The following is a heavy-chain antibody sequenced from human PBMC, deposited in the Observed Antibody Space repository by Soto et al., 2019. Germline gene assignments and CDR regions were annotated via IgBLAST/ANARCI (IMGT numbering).Heavy chain of an antibody. V-gene: IGHV5-51*01. D-gene: IGHD6-19*01. CDR2: IYPGDSDT. CDR3: ARLGIAVAGILYNWFDP. CDR1: GYSFPSYW. Sequence: GESLKISCKASGYSFPSYWIAWVRQMPGKGLEWMGIIYPGDSDTRYSPSFQGQVTISADKSISTAYLQWSSLKASDTAMYYCARLGIAVAGILYNWFDPWGQGTLVTVSS. J-gene: IGHJ5*02.